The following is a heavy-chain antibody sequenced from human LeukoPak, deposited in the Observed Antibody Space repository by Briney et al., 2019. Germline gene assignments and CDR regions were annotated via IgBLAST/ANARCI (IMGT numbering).Heavy chain of an antibody. J-gene: IGHJ3*02. Sequence: SETLSLTCTVSGGSISSSSYYWGWIRQPPGKGLEWIGSIYYSGSTYYNPSLKSRVTISVDTSKNQFSLKLSSVTAADTAVYYCATVGSSTTAGAFDIWGQGTMVTVSS. D-gene: IGHD2-2*01. V-gene: IGHV4-39*07. CDR2: IYYSGST. CDR1: GGSISSSSYY. CDR3: ATVGSSTTAGAFDI.